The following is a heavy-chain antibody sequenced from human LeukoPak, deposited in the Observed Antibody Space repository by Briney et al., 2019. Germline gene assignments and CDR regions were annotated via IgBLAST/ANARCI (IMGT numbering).Heavy chain of an antibody. V-gene: IGHV4-34*01. CDR3: ARGRHIVVVTAIPSYGY. CDR1: GGSFSGYY. J-gene: IGHJ4*02. Sequence: SETLSLTCAVYGGSFSGYYWSWIRQPPGKGLEWIGEINHSGSTNYNPSLKSRVTISVDTSKNQFSLKLSSVTAADTAVYYCARGRHIVVVTAIPSYGYWGQGTLVTVSS. D-gene: IGHD2-21*02. CDR2: INHSGST.